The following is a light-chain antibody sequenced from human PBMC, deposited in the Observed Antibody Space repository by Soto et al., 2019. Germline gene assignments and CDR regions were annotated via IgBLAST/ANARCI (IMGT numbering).Light chain of an antibody. CDR2: GAS. CDR1: QSVNSIY. J-gene: IGKJ2*01. Sequence: EIVLTQSPGTLSLSPGERATLSCRASQSVNSIYLTWYQQKPGQAPRLLIYGASSRPTDIPDRFSGSGSGADFTLTITRLEPEDSAVYYCQHYGSSLYTFGQGTKVEIK. V-gene: IGKV3-20*01. CDR3: QHYGSSLYT.